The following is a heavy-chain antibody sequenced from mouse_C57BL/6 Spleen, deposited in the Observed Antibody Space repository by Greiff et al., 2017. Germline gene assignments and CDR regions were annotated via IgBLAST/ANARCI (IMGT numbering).Heavy chain of an antibody. CDR2: IYPGSGST. J-gene: IGHJ2*01. V-gene: IGHV1-55*01. D-gene: IGHD3-3*01. CDR3: ARGDGEYYCDY. CDR1: GYTFTSYW. Sequence: QVQLQQPGAELVKPGASVKMSCKASGYTFTSYWITWVKQRPGQGLEWIGDIYPGSGSTNYNEKFKGKATLTVDTSSSTAYMQLSSLTSEGSAVXYCARGDGEYYCDYWGQGTTLTVSS.